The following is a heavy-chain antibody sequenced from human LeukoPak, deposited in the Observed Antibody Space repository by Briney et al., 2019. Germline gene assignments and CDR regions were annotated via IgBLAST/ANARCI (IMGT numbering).Heavy chain of an antibody. Sequence: PGGSLRLSCAASGFSFNDYAMSWVRQAPGKGLEWVSYISSSSSTIYYADSVKGRFTISRDNAKNSLYLQMNSLRDEDTAVYYCARVGMMGGQGTLVTVSS. V-gene: IGHV3-48*02. CDR1: GFSFNDYA. D-gene: IGHD3-16*01. CDR2: ISSSSSTI. CDR3: ARVGMM. J-gene: IGHJ4*02.